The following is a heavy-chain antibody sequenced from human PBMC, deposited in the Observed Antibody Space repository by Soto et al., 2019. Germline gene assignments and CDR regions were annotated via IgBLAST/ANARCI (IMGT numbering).Heavy chain of an antibody. CDR3: AREWPLSTVTTYYGMDV. CDR1: GFTFSSYG. CDR2: IWYDGSNK. J-gene: IGHJ6*02. D-gene: IGHD4-17*01. Sequence: QVQLVESGGGVVQPGRTLRLACAATGFTFSSYGMHWVRQAPGKGLEWVAVIWYDGSNKYYADSVKGRFTISRDNSKNTLYLQMNSLRAEDTAVYYCAREWPLSTVTTYYGMDVCGQGTTVTVSS. V-gene: IGHV3-33*01.